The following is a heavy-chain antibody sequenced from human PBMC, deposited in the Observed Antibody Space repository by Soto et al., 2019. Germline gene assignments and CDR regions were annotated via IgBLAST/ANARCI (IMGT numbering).Heavy chain of an antibody. CDR3: ARSEDIVLVPAAMDSYYYGMDV. D-gene: IGHD2-2*01. V-gene: IGHV1-69*13. J-gene: IGHJ6*02. Sequence: GASVKVSCKASGGTFSSYAISWVRQAPGQGLEWMGGIIPIFGTANYAQKFQGRVTITADESTSTAYMELSSLRSEDTAVYYCARSEDIVLVPAAMDSYYYGMDVWGQGTTVTVSS. CDR1: GGTFSSYA. CDR2: IIPIFGTA.